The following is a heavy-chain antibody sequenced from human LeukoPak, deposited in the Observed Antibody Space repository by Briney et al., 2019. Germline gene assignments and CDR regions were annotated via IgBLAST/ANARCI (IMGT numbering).Heavy chain of an antibody. V-gene: IGHV3-48*01. D-gene: IGHD3-10*01. J-gene: IGHJ4*02. CDR3: AREYYYGSGSYHFDY. Sequence: GGSPRLSCAASGFTFSSYSMNWVRQAPGKGLEWVSYISSSSSTIYYADSVKGRFTISRDNAKNSLYLQMNSLRAEDTAVYYCAREYYYGSGSYHFDYWGQGTLVTVSS. CDR1: GFTFSSYS. CDR2: ISSSSSTI.